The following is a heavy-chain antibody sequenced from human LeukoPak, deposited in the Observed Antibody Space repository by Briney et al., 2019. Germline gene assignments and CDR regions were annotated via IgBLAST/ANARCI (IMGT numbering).Heavy chain of an antibody. Sequence: SETLSLTCAVYGGSFSGYYWSWIRQPPGKGLEWIGEINHSGSTNYNPSLKSRVTISVDTSKNQFSLKLSSVTAADTAVYYCARGRPYCSSTSCPELFDYWGQGTLVTVSS. V-gene: IGHV4-34*01. CDR2: INHSGST. CDR3: ARGRPYCSSTSCPELFDY. D-gene: IGHD2-2*01. J-gene: IGHJ4*02. CDR1: GGSFSGYY.